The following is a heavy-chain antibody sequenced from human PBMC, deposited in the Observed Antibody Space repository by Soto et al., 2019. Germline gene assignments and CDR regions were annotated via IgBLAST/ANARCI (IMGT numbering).Heavy chain of an antibody. D-gene: IGHD6-6*01. CDR2: IIPIFGTA. J-gene: IGHJ6*01. CDR1: GGTCSSYA. Sequence: QVQLVQSGAEVKKPGSSVKVSCKASGGTCSSYALSWVRQAPGQGLEWMGGIIPIFGTANYAQKFQGRVTITADKSTSTAYMELSRLRSEDTAVYYCASRGGIAARAYYYGMDVWGQGTTVTDSS. V-gene: IGHV1-69*06. CDR3: ASRGGIAARAYYYGMDV.